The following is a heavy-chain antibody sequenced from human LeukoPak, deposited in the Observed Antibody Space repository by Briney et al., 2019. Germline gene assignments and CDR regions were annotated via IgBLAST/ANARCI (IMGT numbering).Heavy chain of an antibody. J-gene: IGHJ4*02. CDR1: GYTFTSYA. D-gene: IGHD3-3*01. CDR2: INAGNGNT. V-gene: IGHV1-3*01. Sequence: ASVKVSCKASGYTFTSYAMHWVRQAPGQRLEWMGWINAGNGNTKYSQKFQGRVTITRDTSASTAYMELSSLRSEDTAVYYCAREVWSTYYFDYWGQGTLVTVSS. CDR3: AREVWSTYYFDY.